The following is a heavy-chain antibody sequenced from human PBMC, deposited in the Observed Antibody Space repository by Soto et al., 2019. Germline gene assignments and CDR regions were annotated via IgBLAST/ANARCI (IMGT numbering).Heavy chain of an antibody. CDR2: FYYTESF. J-gene: IGHJ4*02. CDR1: GGSVSSGNYY. V-gene: IGHV4-61*01. Sequence: QVQLQESGPGLVKPSETLSLTCTVSGGSVSSGNYYWSWIRQPPGKGMEWIGYFYYTESFNYNPSLKSQVTIVIDASNNQFSLRLSSVAAADTAVYFCARSMFYSDGTNYSPFDYWGQGTLGTASS. CDR3: ARSMFYSDGTNYSPFDY. D-gene: IGHD2-8*01.